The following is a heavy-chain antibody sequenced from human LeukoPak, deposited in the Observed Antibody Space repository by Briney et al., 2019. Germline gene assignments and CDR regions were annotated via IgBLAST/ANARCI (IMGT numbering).Heavy chain of an antibody. CDR2: ISSSSSYI. J-gene: IGHJ4*02. Sequence: GGSLRLSCAASGFTFSSYSMNLVRQAPGKGLEWVSSISSSSSYIYYADSVKRRFTISRDNAKNSLYLQMNSLTAQDTAVYYCARGGRAAAGSLGYWGQGTLVTVSS. CDR3: ARGGRAAAGSLGY. CDR1: GFTFSSYS. D-gene: IGHD6-13*01. V-gene: IGHV3-21*01.